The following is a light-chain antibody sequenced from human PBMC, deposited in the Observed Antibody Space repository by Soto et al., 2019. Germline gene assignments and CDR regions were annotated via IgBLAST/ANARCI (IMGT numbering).Light chain of an antibody. V-gene: IGKV3-11*01. CDR1: QSVSSY. Sequence: EIMMTQSPATLSVSQGERATPSCRASQSVSSYLAWYQQKPGQAPRLLIYDASNRATGIPARFSGNGFGTDFALTISRLEPEDFGVYYCQQYGDSPLTSGPGTKVAIK. J-gene: IGKJ3*01. CDR3: QQYGDSPLT. CDR2: DAS.